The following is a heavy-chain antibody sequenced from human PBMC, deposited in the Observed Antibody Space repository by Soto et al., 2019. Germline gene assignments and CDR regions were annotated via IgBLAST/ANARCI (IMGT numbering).Heavy chain of an antibody. D-gene: IGHD6-6*01. CDR1: GGSVSSGSYS. Sequence: SETLSLTCTVSGGSVSSGSYSWSWIRQPPGKGLEWIGYIYYSGSTNYNPSLKSRVTISVDTSKNQFSLKLSSVTAADTAVYYCALRSSSPYYYYYGMDVWGQGTTVTVSS. CDR3: ALRSSSPYYYYYGMDV. J-gene: IGHJ6*02. CDR2: IYYSGST. V-gene: IGHV4-61*01.